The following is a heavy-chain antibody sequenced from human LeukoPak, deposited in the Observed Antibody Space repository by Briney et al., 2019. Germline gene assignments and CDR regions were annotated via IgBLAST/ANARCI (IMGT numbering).Heavy chain of an antibody. D-gene: IGHD3-22*01. J-gene: IGHJ4*02. CDR2: INPDNGDT. CDR3: ARAMGGDKSGYRPFDY. Sequence: ASVKVSCKASGYTFTGYYMHWVRQAPGQGLEWMGWINPDNGDTTYAQMLQARVTMTRDTSISTAYMELSSLRSDDTAVYYCARAMGGDKSGYRPFDYRGQGTLVTVSS. V-gene: IGHV1-2*02. CDR1: GYTFTGYY.